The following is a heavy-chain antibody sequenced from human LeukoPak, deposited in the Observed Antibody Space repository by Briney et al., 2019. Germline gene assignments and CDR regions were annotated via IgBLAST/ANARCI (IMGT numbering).Heavy chain of an antibody. Sequence: PGGSLRLSCAAFGFTFSSYSMNWVRQAPGKGLEWVSSISSSSSYIYYADSVKGRFTISRDKAKNSLYLQMNSLRAEDTAVYYCARGHRYDAFDIWGQGTMVTVSS. CDR1: GFTFSSYS. V-gene: IGHV3-21*01. CDR2: ISSSSSYI. J-gene: IGHJ3*02. CDR3: ARGHRYDAFDI.